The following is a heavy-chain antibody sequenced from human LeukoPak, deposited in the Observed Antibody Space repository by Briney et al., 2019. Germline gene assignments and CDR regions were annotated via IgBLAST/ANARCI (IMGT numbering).Heavy chain of an antibody. CDR3: ARVMGSVTKALGYFDL. Sequence: PSETLSLTCTVSGGSISSYYWSWIRQPPGKGLEWIGYIYYSGSTNYNPSLKSRVTISVDTSKNQFSLKLSSVTAADTAVYYCARVMGSVTKALGYFDLRGRGTLVTVSS. D-gene: IGHD1-26*01. J-gene: IGHJ2*01. V-gene: IGHV4-59*01. CDR2: IYYSGST. CDR1: GGSISSYY.